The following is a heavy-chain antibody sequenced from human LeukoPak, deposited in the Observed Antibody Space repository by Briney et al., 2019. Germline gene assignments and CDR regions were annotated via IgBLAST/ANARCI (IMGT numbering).Heavy chain of an antibody. CDR1: GFTFSDYY. Sequence: GGFLRLSCAASGFTFSDYYMSWIRQAPGKGLEWVSYITSGGTKYYADSVKGRFTISRDNAKNSLYLQMNSLRDEDTAVYYCASSGSYRFDYWGQGTLVTVSS. V-gene: IGHV3-69-1*01. CDR2: ITSGGTK. CDR3: ASSGSYRFDY. D-gene: IGHD1-26*01. J-gene: IGHJ4*02.